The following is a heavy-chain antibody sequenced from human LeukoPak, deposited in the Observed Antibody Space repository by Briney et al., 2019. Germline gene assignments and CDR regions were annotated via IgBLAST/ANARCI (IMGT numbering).Heavy chain of an antibody. D-gene: IGHD6-19*01. V-gene: IGHV1-18*04. J-gene: IGHJ4*02. Sequence: ASVKVSCKASGYTFTGYYMHWVRQAPGQGLEWMGWINAYNGNTNHAQKFQGRVTMTTDTSTSTAYMELRRLRSDDTAVFYCAREAVAGSIDYWGQGTLVTVSS. CDR2: INAYNGNT. CDR1: GYTFTGYY. CDR3: AREAVAGSIDY.